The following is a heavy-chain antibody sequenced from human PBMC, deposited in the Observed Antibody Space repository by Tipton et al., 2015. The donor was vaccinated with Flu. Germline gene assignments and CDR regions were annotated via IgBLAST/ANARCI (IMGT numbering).Heavy chain of an antibody. D-gene: IGHD1-14*01. CDR2: IYYSGNT. J-gene: IGHJ4*02. V-gene: IGHV4-61*08. CDR1: SGSVSSGGYS. Sequence: TLSPTCTVSSGSVSSGGYSWSWIRQPPGKGLEWIGYIYYSGNTNYNPSLKSRVTISVDTAKNQFSLKLSSVTAADTAVYYCARDNLGGAFDYWGQGTLVTVAS. CDR3: ARDNLGGAFDY.